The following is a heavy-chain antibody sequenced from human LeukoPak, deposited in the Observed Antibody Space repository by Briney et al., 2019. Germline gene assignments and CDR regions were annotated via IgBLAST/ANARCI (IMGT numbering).Heavy chain of an antibody. CDR2: ISSSSSYI. CDR1: GFTFSSYS. D-gene: IGHD5-18*01. CDR3: ARDGDVDTAMVSSYFDY. Sequence: GGSLRLSCAASGFTFSSYSMNWVRQAPGKGLEWVSPISSSSSYIYYADSVKGRFTISRDNAKNSLYLQMNSLRAEDTAVYYCARDGDVDTAMVSSYFDYWGQGTLVTVSS. J-gene: IGHJ4*02. V-gene: IGHV3-21*01.